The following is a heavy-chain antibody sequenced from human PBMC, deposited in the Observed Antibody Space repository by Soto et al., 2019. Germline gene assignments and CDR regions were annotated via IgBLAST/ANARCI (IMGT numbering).Heavy chain of an antibody. CDR3: ARVGGFHYGSGSYYYYYYMDV. Sequence: SETLSLTCAVYGGSFRGYYWRWIRQPPGKGLEWIGEINHSGSTNYNPSLKSRVTISADTSKNQFSLKLSSVTAADTAVYYCARVGGFHYGSGSYYYYYYMDVWGKGTTVTVSS. V-gene: IGHV4-34*01. CDR1: GGSFRGYY. D-gene: IGHD3-10*01. CDR2: INHSGST. J-gene: IGHJ6*03.